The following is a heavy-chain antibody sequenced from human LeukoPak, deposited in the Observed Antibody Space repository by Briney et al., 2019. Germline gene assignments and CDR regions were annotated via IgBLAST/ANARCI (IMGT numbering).Heavy chain of an antibody. Sequence: SETLSLTCTVSGGSISSGDYYWSWIRQPPGEGLGWIGYIYYSGSTYYTPALKSRVTISVDTSKNQFSLKLSSVAAADTAVYYCARDGYGGYYYYGMDVWGQGTTVTVSS. D-gene: IGHD4-23*01. CDR1: GGSISSGDYY. V-gene: IGHV4-30-4*01. CDR3: ARDGYGGYYYYGMDV. CDR2: IYYSGST. J-gene: IGHJ6*02.